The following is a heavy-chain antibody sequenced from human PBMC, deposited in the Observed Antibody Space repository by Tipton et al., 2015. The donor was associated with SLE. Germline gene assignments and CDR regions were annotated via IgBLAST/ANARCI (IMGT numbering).Heavy chain of an antibody. CDR3: ARYLSEVDTAPFDY. V-gene: IGHV4-61*02. CDR1: DDALSSSSYY. J-gene: IGHJ4*02. CDR2: IYTRGST. Sequence: TLSLTCTVSDDALSSSSYYWGWVRQPAGKGLEWIGRIYTRGSTNYNPSLKSRVTISVDTSKNQFSLKLSSVTAADTAVYYCARYLSEVDTAPFDYWGQGTLVTVSS. D-gene: IGHD5-18*01.